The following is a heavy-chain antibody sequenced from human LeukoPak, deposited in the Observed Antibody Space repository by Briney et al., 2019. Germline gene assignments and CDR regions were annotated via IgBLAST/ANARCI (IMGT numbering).Heavy chain of an antibody. CDR1: GFTFRSYW. CDR3: ARDTRYGDGYKY. V-gene: IGHV3-74*01. Sequence: GGSLRLSCAASGFTFRSYWMHWVRQAPGKGLVWVSRINGDGSSTSYEDSVKGRFTISRDNAKNTLYLQMKSLRAEDTAVYYCARDTRYGDGYKYWGQGTLVTVTS. D-gene: IGHD5-24*01. J-gene: IGHJ4*02. CDR2: INGDGSST.